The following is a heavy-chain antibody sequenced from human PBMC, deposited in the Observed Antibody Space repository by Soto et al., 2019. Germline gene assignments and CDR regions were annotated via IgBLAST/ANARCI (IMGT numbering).Heavy chain of an antibody. CDR1: GGSISSYY. J-gene: IGHJ6*03. V-gene: IGHV4-59*01. CDR3: ARGSDKDCSSTSCYGGIMDV. CDR2: IYYSGST. D-gene: IGHD2-2*01. Sequence: SETLSLTCTVSGGSISSYYWSWIRQPPGKGLEWIGYIYYSGSTNYNPSLKSRVTISVDTSKNQFSLKLSSVTAADTAVYYCARGSDKDCSSTSCYGGIMDVWGKGTTVTVSS.